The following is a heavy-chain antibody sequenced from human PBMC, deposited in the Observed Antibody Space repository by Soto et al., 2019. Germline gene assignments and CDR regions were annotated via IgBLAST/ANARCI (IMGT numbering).Heavy chain of an antibody. CDR1: GGSVTSDEDY. V-gene: IGHV4-30-4*01. CDR3: ATESGSTYGYFDH. CDR2: ISNSGST. D-gene: IGHD5-18*01. Sequence: PSETLSLTCTVSGGSVTSDEDYWTWIRQSPVKGLEWIGYISNSGSTGYNPSLNTRLSMSVDRSKNQFTLRLTSVTAADTAVYFCATESGSTYGYFDHWGQGTQVTVYS. J-gene: IGHJ4*02.